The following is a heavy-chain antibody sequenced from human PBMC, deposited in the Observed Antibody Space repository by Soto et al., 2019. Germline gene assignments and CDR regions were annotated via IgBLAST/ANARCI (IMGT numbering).Heavy chain of an antibody. CDR3: ARTLGATIRWFDP. J-gene: IGHJ5*02. V-gene: IGHV1-18*01. CDR1: GYTFTTYG. Sequence: QVQLVQSAAEVKKPGASLKVSCKASGYTFTTYGVSWVRQAPGQGLEWMGWISAYNGNTNYAQTLQGRLTMNTDTSTSTVYMELRNLSSDDTAVYYCARTLGATIRWFDPWGQGTLVTVSS. D-gene: IGHD1-26*01. CDR2: ISAYNGNT.